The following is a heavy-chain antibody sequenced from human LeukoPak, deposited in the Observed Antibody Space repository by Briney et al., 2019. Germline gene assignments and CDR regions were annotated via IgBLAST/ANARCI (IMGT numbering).Heavy chain of an antibody. V-gene: IGHV3-30*18. CDR2: ISYDGSNK. D-gene: IGHD6-13*01. Sequence: GGSLRLSCAASGFTFSSYGMHWVRQAPGKGLEWVAVISYDGSNKYYADSVKGQFTISRDNSKNTLYLQMNSLRAEDTAVYYCAKFSPRGAAGNFYWGQGTLVTVSS. CDR1: GFTFSSYG. CDR3: AKFSPRGAAGNFY. J-gene: IGHJ4*02.